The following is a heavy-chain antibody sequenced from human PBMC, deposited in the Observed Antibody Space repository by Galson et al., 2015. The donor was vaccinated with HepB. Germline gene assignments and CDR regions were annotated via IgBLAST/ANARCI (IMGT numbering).Heavy chain of an antibody. V-gene: IGHV3-21*01. J-gene: IGHJ4*02. CDR2: ISSSSSYT. Sequence: SLRLSCAASGFTFSSYSMNWVRQAPGKGLEWVSSISSSSSYTYYADSVKGRFTISRDNSKNTLYLQMNSLRAEDTAVYYCARGKTYYYGSGSYYNPLYYFDYWGQGTLVTVSS. CDR1: GFTFSSYS. CDR3: ARGKTYYYGSGSYYNPLYYFDY. D-gene: IGHD3-10*01.